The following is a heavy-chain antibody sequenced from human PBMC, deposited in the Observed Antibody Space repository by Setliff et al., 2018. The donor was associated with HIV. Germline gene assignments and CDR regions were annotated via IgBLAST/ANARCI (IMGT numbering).Heavy chain of an antibody. Sequence: GASVKVACKASGRTFTSYAINWVRQAPGQGLEWMEGIIPIVSTSNYAQRFQGRVTITADESTSTAYMELYNLRSEDTAMYYCTRGRGIIGALVYWGQGTLVTVS. CDR2: IIPIVSTS. J-gene: IGHJ4*02. V-gene: IGHV1-69*13. D-gene: IGHD2-21*01. CDR3: TRGRGIIGALVY. CDR1: GRTFTSYA.